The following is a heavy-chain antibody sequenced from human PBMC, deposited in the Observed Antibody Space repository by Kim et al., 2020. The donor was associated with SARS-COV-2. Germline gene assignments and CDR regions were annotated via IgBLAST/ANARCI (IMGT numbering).Heavy chain of an antibody. V-gene: IGHV3-49*04. Sequence: GGSLRLSCTASGFTFGDYAMCWVRQAPGKGLEWVGFIGSKASGGTTEYAPSVKGRFIISRDDSKSVAYLQMNSLKTEDTAIYYCYIPVAEAFRHWGQGTLVTVSS. D-gene: IGHD6-19*01. CDR3: YIPVAEAFRH. J-gene: IGHJ1*01. CDR1: GFTFGDYA. CDR2: IGSKASGGTT.